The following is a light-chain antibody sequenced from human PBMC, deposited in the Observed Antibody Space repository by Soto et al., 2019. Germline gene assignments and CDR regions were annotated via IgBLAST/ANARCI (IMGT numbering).Light chain of an antibody. CDR2: KAS. Sequence: DIPMTQSPSILSASVGDRVTITCRASQSISSWLAWYQQKPGKAPNLLIHKASHLESGVPSRFSGSGSGTAFTLTISSLQPGDFATYYCQHYNTYPWTFGQGTKVEIK. J-gene: IGKJ1*01. V-gene: IGKV1-5*03. CDR3: QHYNTYPWT. CDR1: QSISSW.